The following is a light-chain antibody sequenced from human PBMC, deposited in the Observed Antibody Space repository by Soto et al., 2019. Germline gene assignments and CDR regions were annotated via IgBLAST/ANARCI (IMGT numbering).Light chain of an antibody. CDR2: EGS. J-gene: IGLJ2*01. V-gene: IGLV2-14*01. Sequence: QSALTQPASVSGSPGQSITISCTGTSSDVGSYNYVSWYQQHPGKAPKLMIYEGSNRPSGVSSRFSGSKSGNTASLTISGLQAEDEADYYCSSYTSSSTLKVFGGGTKLTVL. CDR1: SSDVGSYNY. CDR3: SSYTSSSTLKV.